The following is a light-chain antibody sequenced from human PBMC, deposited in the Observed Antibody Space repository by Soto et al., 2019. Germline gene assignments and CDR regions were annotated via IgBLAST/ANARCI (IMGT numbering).Light chain of an antibody. CDR2: KAS. V-gene: IGKV1-5*03. J-gene: IGKJ1*01. CDR1: QIISSW. Sequence: DIQMTQSPSTLSASVGDRVTITCRASQIISSWLAWYQQKPGTAPNLLIYKASTLQSGVPSRFSGSESGTEFTLTISSLQPDDSATYYCQQYNDNWTFGQGTKV. CDR3: QQYNDNWT.